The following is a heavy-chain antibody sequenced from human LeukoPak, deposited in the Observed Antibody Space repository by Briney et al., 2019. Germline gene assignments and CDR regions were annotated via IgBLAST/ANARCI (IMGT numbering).Heavy chain of an antibody. Sequence: SVKVSCKASGGTFSSYAISWVRQAPGQGLEWMGGIIPIFGTANYAQKFQGRVTITADESTSTAYMELSSLRSEDTAVYYCARAHLGYMVRGVIKGWFDPWGQGTLVTV. D-gene: IGHD3-10*01. CDR2: IIPIFGTA. CDR3: ARAHLGYMVRGVIKGWFDP. CDR1: GGTFSSYA. V-gene: IGHV1-69*13. J-gene: IGHJ5*02.